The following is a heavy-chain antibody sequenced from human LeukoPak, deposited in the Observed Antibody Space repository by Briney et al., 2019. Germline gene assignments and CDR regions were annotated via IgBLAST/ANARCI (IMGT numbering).Heavy chain of an antibody. V-gene: IGHV3-23*01. Sequence: GGSLRLSCAASGFTFTNYAMSWVRQAPGKGLERVSAISGSGGSTYYADSVKGRFTISRDNSKNTLYLQMNSLRAEDTAVYYCAKGGDDYGGLFDYWGQGTLVTVSS. CDR2: ISGSGGST. CDR3: AKGGDDYGGLFDY. J-gene: IGHJ4*02. D-gene: IGHD4-23*01. CDR1: GFTFTNYA.